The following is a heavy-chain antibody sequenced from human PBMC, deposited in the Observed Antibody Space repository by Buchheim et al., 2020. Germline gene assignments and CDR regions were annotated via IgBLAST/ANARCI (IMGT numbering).Heavy chain of an antibody. V-gene: IGHV3-74*01. CDR3: ASGLEWLLGNWFDP. J-gene: IGHJ5*02. CDR1: GFTFSSYW. D-gene: IGHD3-3*01. CDR2: INSDGSST. Sequence: EVQLVESGGGLVQPGGSLRLSCAASGFTFSSYWMHWVRQAPEKGLVWVSRINSDGSSTSYADSVKGRFTISRDNAKTTLYLQMNNLRAEDTAVYYCASGLEWLLGNWFDPWGQGTL.